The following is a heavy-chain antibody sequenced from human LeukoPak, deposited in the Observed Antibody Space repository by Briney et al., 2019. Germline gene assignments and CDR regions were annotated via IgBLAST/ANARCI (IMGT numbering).Heavy chain of an antibody. CDR3: ARVVDTHFDY. CDR2: IKSDGSTT. Sequence: GGSLRVSCAASGFTFSSYWMHWVRQAPGKGLVWVSRIKSDGSTTTYADSVKGRFTISRDNAKNTLYLQMNSLRAEDTAVYYCARVVDTHFDYWGEAPVVSVSS. D-gene: IGHD5-18*01. CDR1: GFTFSSYW. V-gene: IGHV3-74*01. J-gene: IGHJ4*02.